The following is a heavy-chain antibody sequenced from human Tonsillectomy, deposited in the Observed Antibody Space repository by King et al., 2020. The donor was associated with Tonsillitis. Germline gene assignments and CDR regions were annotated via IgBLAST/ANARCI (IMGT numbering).Heavy chain of an antibody. V-gene: IGHV1-18*01. CDR3: ARLNLSGISFYYYYMDV. CDR1: GYTFTTYG. J-gene: IGHJ6*03. D-gene: IGHD1-1*01. Sequence: QLVQSGAEVKKPGASVKVSCKASGYTFTTYGVSWVRQAPGQGLEWMGWVSSYNGNTNYEEKFQGRVTMTTATSTNTANMELRRLSFDEPAVFSCARLNLSGISFYYYYMDVWGKGTTVTVSS. CDR2: VSSYNGNT.